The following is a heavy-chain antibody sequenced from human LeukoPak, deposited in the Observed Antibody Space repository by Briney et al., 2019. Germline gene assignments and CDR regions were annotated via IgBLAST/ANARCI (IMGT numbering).Heavy chain of an antibody. CDR1: GYTFTGYY. CDR3: ARGQSGRRFLADY. J-gene: IGHJ4*02. D-gene: IGHD3-3*01. Sequence: ASVKVSCKASGYTFTGYYMQWVRQAPGQGLEWMGWINPNSGGTNYAQKFQGRVTMTRDSSINTAYMDLTNLRSDDTAVYYCARGQSGRRFLADYWGQGTLVTVSS. CDR2: INPNSGGT. V-gene: IGHV1-2*02.